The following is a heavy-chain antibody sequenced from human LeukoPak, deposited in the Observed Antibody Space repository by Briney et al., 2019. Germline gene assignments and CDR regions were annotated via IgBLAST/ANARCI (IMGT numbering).Heavy chain of an antibody. V-gene: IGHV5-51*01. Sequence: GESLKISCKVSGYSFTNYWIAWVRQMPGKGLEWMGIIYPGDSDTKYSPSFQGQVPMSADKSTTTAYLQWSSLKASDTAMYYCARSGSGYSYGYAYWGQGSLLTVSS. CDR2: IYPGDSDT. CDR3: ARSGSGYSYGYAY. J-gene: IGHJ4*02. CDR1: GYSFTNYW. D-gene: IGHD5-18*01.